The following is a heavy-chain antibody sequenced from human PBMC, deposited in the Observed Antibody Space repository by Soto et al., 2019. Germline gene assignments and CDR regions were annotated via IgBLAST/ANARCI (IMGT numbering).Heavy chain of an antibody. J-gene: IGHJ4*02. D-gene: IGHD3-10*01. CDR1: GFTFSNYA. CDR2: ISGSGGST. V-gene: IGHV3-23*01. Sequence: EVQLLESGGGLVQPGGSLRLSCAASGFTFSNYAMSWVRQAPGKGLEWVSAISGSGGSTYYADSVKGRFTISRDNSKNTLYLQMNSLRAEDMAVYYCAKDRYYGSGRLYYFDYWGQGTLVTVSS. CDR3: AKDRYYGSGRLYYFDY.